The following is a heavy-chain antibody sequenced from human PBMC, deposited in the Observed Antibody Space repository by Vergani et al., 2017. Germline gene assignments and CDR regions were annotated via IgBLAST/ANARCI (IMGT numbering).Heavy chain of an antibody. Sequence: EVQLVQSGAEVKKPGESLKISCKGSGYSFTSYWIGWVRQMPGKGLEWMGIIYPGDSDTRYSPSFQGQVTISADKSISTAYLQWSSLKASDTAMYYCARGGWACCSSTSCYTGFDYWGQGTLVTVSS. D-gene: IGHD2-2*02. CDR1: GYSFTSYW. CDR3: ARGGWACCSSTSCYTGFDY. CDR2: IYPGDSDT. V-gene: IGHV5-51*03. J-gene: IGHJ4*02.